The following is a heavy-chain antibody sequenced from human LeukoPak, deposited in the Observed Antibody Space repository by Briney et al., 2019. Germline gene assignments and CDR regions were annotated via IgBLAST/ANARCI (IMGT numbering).Heavy chain of an antibody. J-gene: IGHJ6*04. V-gene: IGHV3-21*01. CDR2: ISSSSSYI. CDR1: GFTFSSYS. D-gene: IGHD3-3*01. Sequence: GRSLRLSCAASGFTFSSYSMNWVRQAPGKGLEWVSSISSSSSYIYYADSVKGRFTISRDNAKNSLYLQMNSLRAEDTAVYYCARSLRFLEWPPVQDVWGKGTTVTVSS. CDR3: ARSLRFLEWPPVQDV.